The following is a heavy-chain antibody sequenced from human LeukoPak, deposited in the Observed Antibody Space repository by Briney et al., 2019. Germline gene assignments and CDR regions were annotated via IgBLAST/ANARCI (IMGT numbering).Heavy chain of an antibody. V-gene: IGHV5-51*01. J-gene: IGHJ4*02. CDR2: IYPGDSDA. CDR3: VRRHSGSDGDY. D-gene: IGHD5-12*01. Sequence: GESLKISCKGSGYSFTSYWIGWVRQMPGKGLEWMGIIYPGDSDARYSPSFQGQATISADKSITTAYLQWSSLKASDTAMYYCVRRHSGSDGDYWGQGTLVTVSS. CDR1: GYSFTSYW.